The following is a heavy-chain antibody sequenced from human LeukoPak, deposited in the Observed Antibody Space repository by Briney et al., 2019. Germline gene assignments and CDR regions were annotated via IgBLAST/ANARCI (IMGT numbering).Heavy chain of an antibody. CDR3: ARGDIVVTGGFDY. Sequence: ASVKVSCKASGYTFTGYYMHWVRQAPGQGLEWMGWINPNSGGTNYAQKFQGRVTMTRDTSISTAYMELSRLRSDDTAVYYCARGDIVVTGGFDYWGQGTLVTVS. CDR2: INPNSGGT. V-gene: IGHV1-2*02. D-gene: IGHD2-2*01. CDR1: GYTFTGYY. J-gene: IGHJ4*02.